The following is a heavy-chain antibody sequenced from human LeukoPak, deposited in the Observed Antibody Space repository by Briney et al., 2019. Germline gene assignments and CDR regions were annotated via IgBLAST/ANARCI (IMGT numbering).Heavy chain of an antibody. D-gene: IGHD6-13*01. CDR3: AINGSSWYDY. Sequence: GGSLRLSCAASGLTFSSSAMSWVRQAPGKGLEWVSSISGSGYVTYYADSVKGRFTLSRDNFENTLYLRMNSLRAEDAAVYYCAINGSSWYDYWGQGTLVTVSS. CDR1: GLTFSSSA. J-gene: IGHJ4*02. CDR2: ISGSGYVT. V-gene: IGHV3-23*01.